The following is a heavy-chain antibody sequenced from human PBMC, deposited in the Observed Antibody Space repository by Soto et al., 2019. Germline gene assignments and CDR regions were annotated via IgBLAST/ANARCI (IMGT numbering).Heavy chain of an antibody. D-gene: IGHD2-2*02. CDR1: GSRFSNYV. Sequence: SVKVSCKVSGSRFSNYVISWVRQAPGHGLEWLGRIIPIFNSTKYAQSFQGRVTITADKSTSTASLELSSLRSDDTAVYYCAREGRGKKAGYNGLVSLGYWGQGTLVTSPQ. V-gene: IGHV1-69*06. J-gene: IGHJ4*02. CDR3: AREGRGKKAGYNGLVSLGY. CDR2: IIPIFNST.